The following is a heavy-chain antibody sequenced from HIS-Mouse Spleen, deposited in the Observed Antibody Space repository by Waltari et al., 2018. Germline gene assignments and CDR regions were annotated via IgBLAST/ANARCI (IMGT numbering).Heavy chain of an antibody. CDR1: GGSFSGYY. CDR2: INHSGST. CDR3: ARGSKGSSSYFDY. V-gene: IGHV4-34*01. D-gene: IGHD6-6*01. Sequence: QVQLQQWGAGLLKPSETLSLTCAVYGGSFSGYYWSWIRQPPGKGLEWIGEINHSGSTNYNPSLKSRVTISVDTSKNQFSLKLSSVTAADTAVYYCARGSKGSSSYFDYWGQGTLVTVSS. J-gene: IGHJ4*02.